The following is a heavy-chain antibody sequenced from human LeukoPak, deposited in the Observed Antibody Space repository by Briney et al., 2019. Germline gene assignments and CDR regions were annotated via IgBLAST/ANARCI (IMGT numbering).Heavy chain of an antibody. CDR2: IYPGDSDT. CDR1: GYNFASYW. D-gene: IGHD3-10*01. Sequence: GESLKISCQGSGYNFASYWIGWVRQMPGKGQDWMGIIYPGDSDTRYSPSFQGQVTISADESINTAYLQWSTLKASDTAMYFCARQGNYFDYWGQGTLVTVSS. V-gene: IGHV5-51*01. J-gene: IGHJ4*02. CDR3: ARQGNYFDY.